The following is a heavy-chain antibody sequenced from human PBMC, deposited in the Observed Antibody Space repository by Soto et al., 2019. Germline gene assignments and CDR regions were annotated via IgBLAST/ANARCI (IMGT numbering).Heavy chain of an antibody. CDR2: ISSSTYT. CDR1: GFIFSDYY. CDR3: ARGGTRYCGGGGCQPIDY. J-gene: IGHJ4*02. Sequence: QVQLVESGGGLVKPGGSLRLSCAASGFIFSDYYMSWIRQAPGKGLEWLSYISSSTYTSYADSVKGRFTISRDNAKNSLYLQMTSLRAEDTAVYYCARGGTRYCGGGGCQPIDYWGQGTLVTVSS. D-gene: IGHD2-15*01. V-gene: IGHV3-11*05.